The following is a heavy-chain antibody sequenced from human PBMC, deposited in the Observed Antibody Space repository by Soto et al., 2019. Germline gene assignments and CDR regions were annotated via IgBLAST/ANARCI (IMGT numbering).Heavy chain of an antibody. CDR1: GGTFSDYT. Sequence: SVKVSCKASGGTFSDYTLNWVRQAPGQGLEWMGGIVPLFGTANYAQKFQGRVTITADESTSTVYMEVSSLKSEDTAVYYCARKAAPGSSYFDYWGQGTPVTVSS. CDR2: IVPLFGTA. D-gene: IGHD6-13*01. CDR3: ARKAAPGSSYFDY. V-gene: IGHV1-69*13. J-gene: IGHJ4*02.